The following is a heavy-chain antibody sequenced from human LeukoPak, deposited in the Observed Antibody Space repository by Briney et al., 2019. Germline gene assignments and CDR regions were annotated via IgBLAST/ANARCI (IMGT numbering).Heavy chain of an antibody. CDR2: IYTSGST. CDR3: ARDPRIQLWIGPIRYFDL. CDR1: GGSISSYY. V-gene: IGHV4-4*07. Sequence: SETLSLTCTVSGGSISSYYWSWIRQPAGKGLEWIGRIYTSGSTNYNPSLKSRVTMSVDTSKNQFSLKLSSVTAADTAVYYCARDPRIQLWIGPIRYFDLWGRGTLVTVSS. D-gene: IGHD5-18*01. J-gene: IGHJ2*01.